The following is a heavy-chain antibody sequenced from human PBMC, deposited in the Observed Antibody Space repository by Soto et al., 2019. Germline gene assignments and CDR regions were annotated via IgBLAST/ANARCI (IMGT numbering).Heavy chain of an antibody. CDR3: ARGPEGAGYNWFDP. J-gene: IGHJ5*02. V-gene: IGHV3-48*01. Sequence: GGSLRLSCAASGFTFSSYSMNWVRQAPGKGLEWVSYISSSSGTKYYADSVKGRFTISRDNAKNSLYLQMNSLRAEDTAVYYCARGPEGAGYNWFDPWGQGTLVTVSS. CDR2: ISSSSGTK. CDR1: GFTFSSYS.